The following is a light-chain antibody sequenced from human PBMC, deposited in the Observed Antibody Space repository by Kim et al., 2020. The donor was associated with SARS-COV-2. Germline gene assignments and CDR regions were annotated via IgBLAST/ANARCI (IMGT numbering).Light chain of an antibody. Sequence: EIVLTQSPGTLSLSPGERAALSCRASQSVSSNYLAWYQQKPGQAPRLLIYGVSTRATGIPDRFSGSGSGTDFTLTISRLEPEDFAVYYCQHYGSSVYTFGQGTKRRS. CDR3: QHYGSSVYT. CDR1: QSVSSNY. J-gene: IGKJ2*01. CDR2: GVS. V-gene: IGKV3-20*01.